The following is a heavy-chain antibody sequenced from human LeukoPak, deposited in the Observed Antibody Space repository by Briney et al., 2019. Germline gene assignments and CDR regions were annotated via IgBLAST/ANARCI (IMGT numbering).Heavy chain of an antibody. CDR3: ARPSRTYYYGSGSYIYAFDI. D-gene: IGHD3-10*01. V-gene: IGHV4-34*01. J-gene: IGHJ3*02. CDR2: INHSGST. Sequence: SETLSLTCAVSGGSFSGYYWSWIRQPPGKGLEWIGEINHSGSTNYNPSLKSRVTISVDTSKNQFSLKLSSVTAADTAVYYCARPSRTYYYGSGSYIYAFDIWGQGTMVTVSS. CDR1: GGSFSGYY.